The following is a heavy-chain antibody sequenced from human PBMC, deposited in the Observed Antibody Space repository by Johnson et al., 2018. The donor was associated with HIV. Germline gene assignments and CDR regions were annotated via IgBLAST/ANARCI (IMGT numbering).Heavy chain of an antibody. CDR2: IKQDGSEK. J-gene: IGHJ3*01. CDR3: AKPPSMGADAFDV. Sequence: VQLVESGGGLVQPGGSLRLSCAASGFTFSSYWMSWVRQAPGKGLEWVANIKQDGSEKYSVDSVKGRFTISRDNAKNSLYLQMNSLRAEDSALYYCAKPPSMGADAFDVWGQGTMVTVSS. CDR1: GFTFSSYW. D-gene: IGHD3-16*01. V-gene: IGHV3-7*01.